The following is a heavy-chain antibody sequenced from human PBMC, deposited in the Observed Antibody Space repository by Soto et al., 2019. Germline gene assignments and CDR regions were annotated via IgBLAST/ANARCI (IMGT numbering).Heavy chain of an antibody. CDR3: ARADIVLVPATRYYYGMDV. CDR2: IIPIFGTA. CDR1: GGTFSSYA. V-gene: IGHV1-69*12. J-gene: IGHJ6*02. Sequence: QVQLVQSGAEVKKPGSSVKVSCKASGGTFSSYAISWVRQAPGQGLEWMGGIIPIFGTANYAQKFQGRVTITADESTSTAYMELSSLRSEDTAVYYCARADIVLVPATRYYYGMDVWGQGTTVTVSS. D-gene: IGHD2-2*01.